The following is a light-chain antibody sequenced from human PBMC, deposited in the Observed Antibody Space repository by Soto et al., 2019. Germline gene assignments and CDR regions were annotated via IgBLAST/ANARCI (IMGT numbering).Light chain of an antibody. CDR2: DAS. J-gene: IGKJ5*01. CDR1: QSVSSY. CDR3: QQRSNWPT. V-gene: IGKV3-11*01. Sequence: EIVLTQSPDTLSLSPGERATLSCRASQSVSSYLAWYQQKPGQAPRLLIYDASNRATGIPARFSGSGSGTDFTLTISSLEPEDFAAYYCQQRSNWPTFGQGTRLEIK.